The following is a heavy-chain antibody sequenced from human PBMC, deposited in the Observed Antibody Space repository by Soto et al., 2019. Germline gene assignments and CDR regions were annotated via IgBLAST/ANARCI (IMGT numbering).Heavy chain of an antibody. CDR1: GFTFSSYA. CDR2: ISGSGGRT. V-gene: IGHV3-23*01. CDR3: AANRYCSTTSCYTGDY. J-gene: IGHJ4*02. Sequence: PGGSLRLSCAASGFTFSSYAMSWVRQAPGKGLEWVSDISGSGGRTYYADSVKGRFAISRDNSKNTLYLQMNSLRAEDTAVYSCAANRYCSTTSCYTGDYWGQGT. D-gene: IGHD2-2*02.